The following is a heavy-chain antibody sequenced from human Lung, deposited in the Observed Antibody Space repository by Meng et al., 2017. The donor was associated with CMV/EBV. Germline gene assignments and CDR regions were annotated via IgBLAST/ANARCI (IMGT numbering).Heavy chain of an antibody. D-gene: IGHD2-15*01. V-gene: IGHV1-8*01. CDR1: GYTFTSYD. J-gene: IGHJ5*02. CDR3: ARGYCSGGSCPVFDP. CDR2: MNPNSGNT. Sequence: AEVKKPGDSVKVSCKASGYTFTSYDINWVRQGTGQGLEWMGWMNPNSGNTGYAQKFQGRVTMTRNTSISTAYMELSSLRSEDTAVYYCARGYCSGGSCPVFDPWGQGTPVTVSS.